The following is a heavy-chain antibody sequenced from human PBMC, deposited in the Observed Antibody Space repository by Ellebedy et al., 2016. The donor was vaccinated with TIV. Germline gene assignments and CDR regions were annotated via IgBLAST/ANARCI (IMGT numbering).Heavy chain of an antibody. D-gene: IGHD2-21*01. CDR3: VRFPRGAPFVDYLYYMDV. V-gene: IGHV3-21*01. CDR1: AFVYGGFC. Sequence: PGGSLRLSCAASAFVYGGFCMTWVRQAPGKGLEWVSSIDSSGGDTHYADSVKGRFTISRDNARNSRYLQMNSLRVEDTAVYYCVRFPRGAPFVDYLYYMDVWGKGTTVIVSS. J-gene: IGHJ6*03. CDR2: IDSSGGDT.